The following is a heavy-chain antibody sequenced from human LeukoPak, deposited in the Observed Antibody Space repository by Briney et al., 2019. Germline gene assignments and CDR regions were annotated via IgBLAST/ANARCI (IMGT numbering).Heavy chain of an antibody. J-gene: IGHJ4*02. CDR1: GFTFSSYW. Sequence: GGSLILSCAASGFTFSSYWMTWVRQAPGKGLEWVANIKQDGSEKFYVDSVKGRFTISRDNAKSSLYLQMNSLRAEDTAVYFCVRESVYGSRSYYSYWGQGTLVTVSS. CDR2: IKQDGSEK. CDR3: VRESVYGSRSYYSY. V-gene: IGHV3-7*04. D-gene: IGHD3-10*01.